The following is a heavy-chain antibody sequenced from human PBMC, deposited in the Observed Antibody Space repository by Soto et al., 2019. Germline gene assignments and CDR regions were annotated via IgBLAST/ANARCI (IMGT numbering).Heavy chain of an antibody. D-gene: IGHD1-7*01. CDR1: GGTFSSYA. Sequence: QVQLVQSGAEVKKPRSSVKVSCKASGGTFSSYAISWVRQAPGQGLEWMGGIIPIYGTANYAQKFQGSVTITAEESTSTAYMELSSLRSEDTAVYYCAGPPELTRIYYYYGMDVWGQGTTVTVSS. CDR2: IIPIYGTA. J-gene: IGHJ6*02. CDR3: AGPPELTRIYYYYGMDV. V-gene: IGHV1-69*12.